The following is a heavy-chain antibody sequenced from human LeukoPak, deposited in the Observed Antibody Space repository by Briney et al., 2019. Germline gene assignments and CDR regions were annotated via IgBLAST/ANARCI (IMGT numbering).Heavy chain of an antibody. Sequence: SGGSLRLSCAASGFTFSSYSMNWVRQAPGKGLEWVAVISYDGSNKYYADSVKGRFTISRDNSKNTLYLQMNSLRAEDTAVYYCARERAHLYCSGGSCLHYYFDYWGQGTLVTVSS. CDR2: ISYDGSNK. J-gene: IGHJ4*02. D-gene: IGHD2-15*01. V-gene: IGHV3-30*03. CDR1: GFTFSSYS. CDR3: ARERAHLYCSGGSCLHYYFDY.